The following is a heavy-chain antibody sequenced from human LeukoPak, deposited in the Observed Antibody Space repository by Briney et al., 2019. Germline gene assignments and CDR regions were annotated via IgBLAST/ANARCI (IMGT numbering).Heavy chain of an antibody. CDR2: IYFTGRT. CDR1: GGSISSYY. Sequence: PSETLSLTCAVYGGSISSYYWSWIRLPPGKGLEWIAYIYFTGRTQYNPSLKSRVTISEDTSKNQFSLRLSSVTPADTAVYYCARGGYDSDFDYWGQGTLVTVSS. J-gene: IGHJ4*02. D-gene: IGHD3-3*01. V-gene: IGHV4-59*01. CDR3: ARGGYDSDFDY.